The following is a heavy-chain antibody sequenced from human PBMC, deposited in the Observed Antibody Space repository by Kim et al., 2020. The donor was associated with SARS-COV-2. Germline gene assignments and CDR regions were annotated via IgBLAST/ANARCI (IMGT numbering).Heavy chain of an antibody. CDR1: GYTFTSYI. V-gene: IGHV1-3*01. J-gene: IGHJ5*02. Sequence: ASVKVSCKASGYTFTSYIIHWVRQAPGQRLEWMGWISGGNGNTNYSQTFQGRVTITRDTSANTAYLELSSLTSDDTAVYYCARGALTSTSNGFDPWGQGTPVTVSS. D-gene: IGHD2-2*01. CDR3: ARGALTSTSNGFDP. CDR2: ISGGNGNT.